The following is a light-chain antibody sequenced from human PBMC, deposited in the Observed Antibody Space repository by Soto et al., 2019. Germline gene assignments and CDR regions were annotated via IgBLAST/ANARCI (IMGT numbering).Light chain of an antibody. CDR2: LGS. Sequence: ITQSPSTLSASVGDRVTITCRASQSISSWLAWYQQKPGQSPQLLIYLGSHRASGVPDRFSGSGSGTDFTLKISRVEAEDVGVYYCMQALQTGWTFGQGTKVDIK. CDR1: QSISSW. CDR3: MQALQTGWT. J-gene: IGKJ1*01. V-gene: IGKV2-28*01.